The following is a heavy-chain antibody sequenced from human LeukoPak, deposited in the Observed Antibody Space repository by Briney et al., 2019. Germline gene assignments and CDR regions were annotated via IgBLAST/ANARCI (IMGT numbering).Heavy chain of an antibody. Sequence: ASVKVSCKASGYIFTSYGISWVRQAPGQGLEWMGWISAYNGHTRYVQKLQDRVTMTTDTSTSTAYMDLRSLRSVDTAVYYCARDLTHRRNYDNSGYQIVPAFWGQGTLVTVSS. V-gene: IGHV1-18*01. CDR1: GYIFTSYG. CDR3: ARDLTHRRNYDNSGYQIVPAF. J-gene: IGHJ4*02. CDR2: ISAYNGHT. D-gene: IGHD3-22*01.